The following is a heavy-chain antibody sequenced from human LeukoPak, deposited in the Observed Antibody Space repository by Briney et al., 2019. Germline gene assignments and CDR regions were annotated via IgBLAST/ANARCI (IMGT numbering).Heavy chain of an antibody. V-gene: IGHV4-31*03. CDR2: IDYSGST. CDR3: ARGKSSGWYYFDY. D-gene: IGHD6-19*01. CDR1: GGSISSGGYY. Sequence: SQTLSLTCTVSGGSISSGGYYWSWIRQHPGKGLEWIGYIDYSGSTYYNPSLKSRVTISVDTSKIQFSLKLSSVTAADTAVYYCARGKSSGWYYFDYWGQGTLVTVSS. J-gene: IGHJ4*02.